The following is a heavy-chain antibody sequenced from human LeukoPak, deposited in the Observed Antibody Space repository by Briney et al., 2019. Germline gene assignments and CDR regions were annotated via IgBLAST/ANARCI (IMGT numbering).Heavy chain of an antibody. CDR2: IFPSGGET. Sequence: PGGSLRLSCAASGFTFSTFAMIWVRQPPGKGLEWVSSIFPSGGETHYADSVRGRFTISRDNSKSILSLQMNSLRAEDTAIYYCATYRQVLLPFESWGQGTLVTVSS. CDR1: GFTFSTFA. CDR3: ATYRQVLLPFES. J-gene: IGHJ4*02. D-gene: IGHD5-18*01. V-gene: IGHV3-23*01.